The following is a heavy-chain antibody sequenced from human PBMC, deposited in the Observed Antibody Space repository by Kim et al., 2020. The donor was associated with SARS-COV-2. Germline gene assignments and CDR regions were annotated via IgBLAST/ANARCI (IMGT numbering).Heavy chain of an antibody. V-gene: IGHV3-23*01. CDR2: ISVSGGST. CDR1: GFTFSNYA. J-gene: IGHJ4*02. Sequence: GGSLRLSCVASGFTFSNYAMTWVRQAPGKGLEWVSGISVSGGSTYYTDSVKGRFTISRDNSKNTLYLQMNSLRADDTAMYYCGKDGVGVTGGVDSWGQGFLVSVSS. CDR3: GKDGVGVTGGVDS. D-gene: IGHD1-26*01.